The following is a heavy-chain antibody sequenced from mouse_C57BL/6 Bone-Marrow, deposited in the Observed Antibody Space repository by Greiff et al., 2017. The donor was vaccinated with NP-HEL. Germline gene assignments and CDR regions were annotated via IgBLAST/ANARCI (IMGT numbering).Heavy chain of an antibody. D-gene: IGHD2-5*01. V-gene: IGHV1-82*01. Sequence: QVQLQQSGPELVKPGASVKISCKASGYAFSSSWMNWVKQRPGKGLEWIGRIYPGDGDTNYNGKFKGKATLTADKSSSTAYMQLSSLTSEDSAVYFCARDSNYVTQYYYAMDYWGQGTSVTVSS. CDR3: ARDSNYVTQYYYAMDY. CDR2: IYPGDGDT. J-gene: IGHJ4*01. CDR1: GYAFSSSW.